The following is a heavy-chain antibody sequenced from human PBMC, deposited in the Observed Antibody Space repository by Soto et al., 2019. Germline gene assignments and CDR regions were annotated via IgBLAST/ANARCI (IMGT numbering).Heavy chain of an antibody. Sequence: QVHLVQSGPEVKKPGASVKVSCKASGYGVSTYGINWVRQAPGQGLEWMGWVSAYTTKPNYAQKFPGRGTMTTDTSTTTAYMDLGGLRSDDTAIYYCGRGPAWGQGTLVIVSS. CDR3: GRGPA. J-gene: IGHJ4*02. V-gene: IGHV1-18*01. CDR2: VSAYTTKP. CDR1: GYGVSTYG.